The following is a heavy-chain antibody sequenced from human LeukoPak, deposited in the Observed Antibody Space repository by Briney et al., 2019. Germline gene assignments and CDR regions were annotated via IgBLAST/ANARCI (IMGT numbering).Heavy chain of an antibody. D-gene: IGHD5-18*01. CDR3: AKEGDTALVTGYFDL. Sequence: SVKVSCKASGGTFGSYVISWVRQAPGQGLEWMGGIIPIFGTAHYAQKFQGRLTITADESTSTVYMEMSSLRYEDTAMYYCAKEGDTALVTGYFDLWGRGTLVTVSA. CDR2: IIPIFGTA. J-gene: IGHJ2*01. CDR1: GGTFGSYV. V-gene: IGHV1-69*13.